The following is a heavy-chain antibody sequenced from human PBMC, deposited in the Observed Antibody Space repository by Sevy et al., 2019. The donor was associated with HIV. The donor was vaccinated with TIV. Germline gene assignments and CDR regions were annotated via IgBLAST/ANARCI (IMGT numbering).Heavy chain of an antibody. D-gene: IGHD3-22*01. J-gene: IGHJ5*02. CDR1: GDSISNYF. Sequence: SESLSLTCTVSGDSISNYFWSWIRQPPGKGLEWIGYIYYSGSTNYNPSLKSRVTISVDTSKNQFSLKLNSVTAADTAVYYCARDYYHSRPRGFDPWGQGTLVTVSS. CDR3: ARDYYHSRPRGFDP. CDR2: IYYSGST. V-gene: IGHV4-59*01.